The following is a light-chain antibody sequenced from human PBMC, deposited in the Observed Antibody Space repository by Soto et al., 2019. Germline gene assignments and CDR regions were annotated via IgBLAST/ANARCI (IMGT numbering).Light chain of an antibody. Sequence: QSVLTQPPSASGTPGQRVTISCSGSSSNIGSNTVSWYQLLPGTAPKLLIYRNNERPSGVPDRFSGSKSGTSASLAISRLQPEDEADYYCAAWDDSLNGVVFGGGTKVTVL. CDR3: AAWDDSLNGVV. CDR2: RNN. CDR1: SSNIGSNT. J-gene: IGLJ2*01. V-gene: IGLV1-44*01.